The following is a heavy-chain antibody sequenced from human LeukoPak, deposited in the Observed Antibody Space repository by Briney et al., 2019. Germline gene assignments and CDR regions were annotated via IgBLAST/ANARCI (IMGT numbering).Heavy chain of an antibody. V-gene: IGHV3-7*03. J-gene: IGHJ5*02. CDR1: GFTFSTYW. CDR2: IKPDGSEK. Sequence: GGSLRLSCVASGFTFSTYWMSWVRQAPGKGLEWVAYIKPDGSEKSYVDSVKGRFTISRDNAKNSLYLQMNSLRAEDTAVYSCVRGHWFDPWGQGTLVTVSS. CDR3: VRGHWFDP.